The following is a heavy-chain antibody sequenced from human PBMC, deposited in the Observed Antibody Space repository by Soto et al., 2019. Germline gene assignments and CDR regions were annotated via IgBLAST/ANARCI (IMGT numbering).Heavy chain of an antibody. CDR1: GGSFSGYY. CDR2: INHSGST. V-gene: IGHV4-34*01. CDR3: ARDCSSLYYYGMDV. D-gene: IGHD2-2*01. Sequence: SETLSLTCAVYGGSFSGYYWSWIRQPPGKGLEWIGEINHSGSTNYNPSLKSRVTISVDTSKNQFSLKLSSVTAADTAVYYCARDCSSLYYYGMDVWGQGTTVTVSS. J-gene: IGHJ6*02.